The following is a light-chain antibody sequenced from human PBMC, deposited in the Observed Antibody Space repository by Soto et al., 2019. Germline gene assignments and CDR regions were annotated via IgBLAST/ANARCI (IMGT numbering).Light chain of an antibody. CDR2: EGI. V-gene: IGLV2-23*01. J-gene: IGLJ1*01. CDR3: CSYVGATTYV. Sequence: QSALTQPASVSGSPGQSITISCTGTSSTVGGFNVVSWYQQHPGKAPKVIIYEGIKRPSGVSNRFSGSNSGSTASLTISGLQAEDDADYYCCSYVGATTYVFGTGTQLTVL. CDR1: SSTVGGFNV.